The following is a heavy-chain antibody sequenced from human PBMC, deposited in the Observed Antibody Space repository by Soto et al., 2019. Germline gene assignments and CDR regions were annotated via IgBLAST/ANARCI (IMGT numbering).Heavy chain of an antibody. CDR1: GFTFSSYA. Sequence: GGSLRLSCAASGFTFSSYAMSWVRQAPGKGLEWVSAISGSGGSTYYADSVKGRFTISRDNSKNTLYLQMNSLRAEDTAVYYCARSGSGSLAMRAFDIWGQGTMVTVSS. D-gene: IGHD3-10*01. CDR2: ISGSGGST. J-gene: IGHJ3*02. V-gene: IGHV3-23*01. CDR3: ARSGSGSLAMRAFDI.